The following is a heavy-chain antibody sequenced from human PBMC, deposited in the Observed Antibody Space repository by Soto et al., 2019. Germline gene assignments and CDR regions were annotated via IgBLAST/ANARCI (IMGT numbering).Heavy chain of an antibody. Sequence: ASVKVSCKASRYTFISYDINWVRQAPGQGFEWMGWMNPSSANTGYAQKFQGRISMTRNTSMNTAYMELNSLTSEDTAVYYCTRGQEVWWNAGPLGLHGLDVWGQGTTVTVSS. CDR2: MNPSSANT. CDR3: TRGQEVWWNAGPLGLHGLDV. V-gene: IGHV1-8*01. J-gene: IGHJ6*02. D-gene: IGHD3-16*01. CDR1: RYTFISYD.